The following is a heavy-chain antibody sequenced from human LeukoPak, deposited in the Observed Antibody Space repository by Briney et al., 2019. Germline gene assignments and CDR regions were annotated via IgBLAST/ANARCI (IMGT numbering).Heavy chain of an antibody. CDR1: GFTFSSYA. CDR2: ISDSGDST. Sequence: SGGSLRLSCAASGFTFSSYAVSWVRQAPGKGLAWVSAISDSGDSTQYADSVRGRFTISRDNSKNTLYLQMNSLRVEDTAVYYCAKGSSNWRNYYYFDYWGQGTLVTVSS. D-gene: IGHD6-13*01. J-gene: IGHJ4*02. V-gene: IGHV3-23*01. CDR3: AKGSSNWRNYYYFDY.